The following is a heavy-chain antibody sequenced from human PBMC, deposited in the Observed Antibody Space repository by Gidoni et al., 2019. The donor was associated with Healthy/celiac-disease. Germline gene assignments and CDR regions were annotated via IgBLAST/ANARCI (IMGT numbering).Heavy chain of an antibody. V-gene: IGHV4-34*01. CDR1: GGSFSGYY. Sequence: QVQLQQWGAGLLKPSETLSRTCAVYGGSFSGYYWSWIRQPPGKGLEWIGEINHSGSTNYNPSLTRRVTISVDTSKNQFSLKLSSVTAADTAVYYCARGSQWLGSDFDYWGQGTLVTVSS. J-gene: IGHJ4*02. D-gene: IGHD6-19*01. CDR2: INHSGST. CDR3: ARGSQWLGSDFDY.